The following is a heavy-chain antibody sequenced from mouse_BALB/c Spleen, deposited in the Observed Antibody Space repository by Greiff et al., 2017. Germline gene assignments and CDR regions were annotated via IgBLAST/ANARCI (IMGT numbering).Heavy chain of an antibody. CDR3: AREDYYGSSQYYFDY. J-gene: IGHJ2*01. Sequence: EVQLQESGGGLVKPGGSLKLSCAASGFTFSSYAMSWVRQTPEKRLEWVASISSGGSTYYPDSVKGRFTISRDNARNILYLQMSSLRSEDTAMYYCAREDYYGSSQYYFDYWGQGTTLTVSS. CDR2: ISSGGST. D-gene: IGHD1-1*01. V-gene: IGHV5-6-5*01. CDR1: GFTFSSYA.